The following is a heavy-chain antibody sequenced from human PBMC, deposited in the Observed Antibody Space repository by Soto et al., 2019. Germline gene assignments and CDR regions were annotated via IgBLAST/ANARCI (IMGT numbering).Heavy chain of an antibody. D-gene: IGHD5-12*01. Sequence: QVQLVQSGAEVKKPGSSVKVSCKASGGTFSSYAISWVRQAPGQGLEWMGGIIPIFGTANYAQKFQGRVTITADESTSTAYMELSSLRSEDTAMYYCARGRKARDGYNYNHFDYWGQGTLVTVSS. V-gene: IGHV1-69*12. CDR1: GGTFSSYA. CDR2: IIPIFGTA. CDR3: ARGRKARDGYNYNHFDY. J-gene: IGHJ4*02.